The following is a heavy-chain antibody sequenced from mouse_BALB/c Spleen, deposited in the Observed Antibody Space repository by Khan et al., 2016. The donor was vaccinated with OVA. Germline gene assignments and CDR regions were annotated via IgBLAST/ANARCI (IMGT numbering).Heavy chain of an antibody. CDR1: GYTFSTYW. J-gene: IGHJ2*01. V-gene: IGHV1-7*01. Sequence: VQLQQSGAALAKPGASVKMSCKASGYTFSTYWMHWVKQRPGQGLEWIGYINPTSGYTDYNEKFKDKATLSADKSSSTAYMQRSRLTSEDSAVYYCTRDRIDYWGQGTTLTVSS. CDR2: INPTSGYT. CDR3: TRDRIDY.